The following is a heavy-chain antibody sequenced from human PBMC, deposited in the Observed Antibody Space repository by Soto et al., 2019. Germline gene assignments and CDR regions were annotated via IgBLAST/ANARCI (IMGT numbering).Heavy chain of an antibody. D-gene: IGHD3-9*01. CDR2: SYHIGSS. CDR3: APARYYAWSFDP. J-gene: IGHJ5*02. Sequence: PSETLSLTCTVSVGSINSAGGYWGWFLQAPGKGLEWIGYSYHIGSSYYNPSRQSRVTISVDRSKAQFYLTLTSVTAADTPFYFCAPARYYAWSFDPWGLGTPGSGSS. V-gene: IGHV4-30-2*01. CDR1: VGSINSAGGY.